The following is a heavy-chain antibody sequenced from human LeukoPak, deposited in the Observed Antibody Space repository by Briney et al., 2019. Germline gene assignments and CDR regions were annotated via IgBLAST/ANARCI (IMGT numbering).Heavy chain of an antibody. CDR3: ATNTRAYAVLLAY. J-gene: IGHJ4*02. CDR1: GFTFSSSW. Sequence: PGGSLRLSCAASGFTFSSSWMIWARQAPGKGLEWVANTNQDGGQKYYLDSVKGRFTISRDNADNSLYLQMDGLRAEDTAVYYCATNTRAYAVLLAYWGQGTLVTVSS. D-gene: IGHD4-17*01. V-gene: IGHV3-7*01. CDR2: TNQDGGQK.